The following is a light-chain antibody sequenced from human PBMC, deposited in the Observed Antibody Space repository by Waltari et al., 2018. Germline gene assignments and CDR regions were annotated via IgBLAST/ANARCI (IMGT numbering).Light chain of an antibody. Sequence: DIVMTQSPDSLAVSLGERATINCKSSQSVLYSSNNENYLAWYQQRPGQPPKLLIYWASTRESGVPDRFSGSGSGTDFTLTISSLQAEDVAVYYCQQYYSIPWTFGQGTKVEI. J-gene: IGKJ1*01. CDR1: QSVLYSSNNENY. V-gene: IGKV4-1*01. CDR3: QQYYSIPWT. CDR2: WAS.